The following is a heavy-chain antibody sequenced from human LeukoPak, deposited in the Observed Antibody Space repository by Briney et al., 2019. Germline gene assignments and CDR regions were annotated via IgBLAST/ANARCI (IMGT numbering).Heavy chain of an antibody. CDR1: GGSVSSGSYY. Sequence: SETLSLTCTVSGGSVSSGSYYWSWSRQPPGKGLEWIGYIYYSGSTNYNPSLKSRVTISVDTSKNQFSLKLSSVTAADTAVYYCARVSIAVAGTFDYWGQGTLVTVSS. V-gene: IGHV4-61*01. CDR3: ARVSIAVAGTFDY. J-gene: IGHJ4*02. CDR2: IYYSGST. D-gene: IGHD6-19*01.